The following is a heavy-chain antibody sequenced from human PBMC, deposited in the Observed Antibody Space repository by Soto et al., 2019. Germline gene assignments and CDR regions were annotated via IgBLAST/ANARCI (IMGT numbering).Heavy chain of an antibody. CDR3: AREKRRGYSGYDGKRYYYYYGMDV. CDR1: CYTFTSYG. Sequence: ASVKVSCKASCYTFTSYGISWGRQAPGQRLEWMGGIIPIFGTANYAQKFQGRVTMTRDTSISTAYMELSRLRSDDTAVYYCAREKRRGYSGYDGKRYYYYYGMDVWGQGTTVTVSS. J-gene: IGHJ6*02. CDR2: IIPIFGTA. V-gene: IGHV1-2*02. D-gene: IGHD5-12*01.